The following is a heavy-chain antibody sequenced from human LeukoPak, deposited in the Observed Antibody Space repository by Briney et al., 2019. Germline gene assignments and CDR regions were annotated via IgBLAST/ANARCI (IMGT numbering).Heavy chain of an antibody. CDR1: GYTFTSYG. CDR3: ARTWYYYASSGYYYFDY. V-gene: IGHV1-18*01. Sequence: ASVKVSCKASGYTFTSYGISWVRQAPGQGLEWMGWISAYNGNTNYAQKLQGRVTMTTDTSTSTAYMELRSLRSDDTAVYYCARTWYYYASSGYYYFDYWGQGTLVTVSS. CDR2: ISAYNGNT. J-gene: IGHJ4*02. D-gene: IGHD3-22*01.